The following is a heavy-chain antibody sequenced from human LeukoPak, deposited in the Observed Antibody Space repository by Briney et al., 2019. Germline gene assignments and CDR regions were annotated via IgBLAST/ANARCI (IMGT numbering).Heavy chain of an antibody. V-gene: IGHV3-64*01. D-gene: IGHD1-26*01. Sequence: GSLRLSCSASGFTFSSYAMHWVCQAPGKGLEYVSGISSNGGSTNYANSVKGRFTISRDNSKNTLYLQMGSLRVEDMAVYYCARDLRGSNAYWGEGTLVSVSS. CDR3: ARDLRGSNAY. J-gene: IGHJ4*02. CDR1: GFTFSSYA. CDR2: ISSNGGST.